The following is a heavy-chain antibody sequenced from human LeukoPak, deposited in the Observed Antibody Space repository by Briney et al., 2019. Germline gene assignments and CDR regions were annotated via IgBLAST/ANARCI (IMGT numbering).Heavy chain of an antibody. J-gene: IGHJ5*02. CDR1: GFTFSSYE. CDR2: IRYEGNEK. V-gene: IGHV3-30*02. Sequence: GGSPRLSCAATGFTFSSYEMNWVRQAPGKGLEWVAFIRYEGNEKFYADSVEGRFTISRDNSKNTLYLEMHSLRREDTAVYYCAKDLMRDRWFGESWGQGTLVIVSS. D-gene: IGHD3-10*01. CDR3: AKDLMRDRWFGES.